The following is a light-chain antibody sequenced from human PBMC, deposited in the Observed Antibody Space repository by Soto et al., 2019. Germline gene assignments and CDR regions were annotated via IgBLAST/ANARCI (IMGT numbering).Light chain of an antibody. CDR3: QEYAASPFT. J-gene: IGKJ1*01. CDR2: GAS. CDR1: QTVTSNF. Sequence: EIVLTQSPGTLSLSPGERATLSCRASQTVTSNFLAWYQQKPGQAPRLLIYGASSRATGIPDRFSGSGSGADFALTIASLEPEDFAVYSCQEYAASPFTFGHGTKVEIK. V-gene: IGKV3-20*01.